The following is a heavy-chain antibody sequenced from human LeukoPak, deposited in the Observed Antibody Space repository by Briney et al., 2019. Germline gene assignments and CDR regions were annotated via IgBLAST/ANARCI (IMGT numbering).Heavy chain of an antibody. D-gene: IGHD3-10*02. CDR3: ARGLFGELWFDY. CDR2: IHYSGST. CDR1: GGSISSGDYY. Sequence: SQTLSLTCTVSGGSISSGDYYWSWIRQPPGKGLEWIGYIHYSGSTYYNPSLKSRVTISVDTSKNQFSLKLSSVTAADTAVYYCARGLFGELWFDYWGQGALVTVSS. V-gene: IGHV4-30-4*01. J-gene: IGHJ4*02.